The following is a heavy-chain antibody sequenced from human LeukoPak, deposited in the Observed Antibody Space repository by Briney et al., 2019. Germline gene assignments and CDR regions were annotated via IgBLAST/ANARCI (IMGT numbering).Heavy chain of an antibody. CDR3: ARALSSGLDY. D-gene: IGHD6-19*01. V-gene: IGHV3-21*01. CDR2: ISSSSSYI. CDR1: GFTFDDYG. J-gene: IGHJ4*02. Sequence: GGSLRLSCAASGFTFDDYGMSWVRQAPGKGLEWVSSISSSSSYIYYADSVKGRFTISRDNAKNSLYLQMNSLRAEDTAVYYCARALSSGLDYWGQGTLVTVSS.